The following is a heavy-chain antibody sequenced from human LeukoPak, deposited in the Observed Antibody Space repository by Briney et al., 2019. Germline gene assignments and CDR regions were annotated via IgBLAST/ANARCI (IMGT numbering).Heavy chain of an antibody. CDR1: GYTFTNNW. CDR3: ARGRGWIDP. D-gene: IGHD5-24*01. J-gene: IGHJ5*02. Sequence: GGSLRLSCEASGYTFTNNWMTWFRQAPGKGLEWVANVNEDGSEQNYLDSVKGRFTISRDNAKNSVYLQMNNLRAEETAVYYCARGRGWIDPWGQGTLVTVSS. V-gene: IGHV3-7*01. CDR2: VNEDGSEQ.